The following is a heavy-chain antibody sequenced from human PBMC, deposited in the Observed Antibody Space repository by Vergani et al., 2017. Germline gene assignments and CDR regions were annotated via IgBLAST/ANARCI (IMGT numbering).Heavy chain of an antibody. D-gene: IGHD2-21*01. Sequence: QMQLQESGPGLVKPSETLSLSCTVSGDSISTSSYAWGWIRQPPGKTLEWIWTVFDGGRTSYNPSLKSRVTLSLDTSKKQISLNLTSVTAADTAVYYCARHISVVRPSSMTALDYWGQGTLVTVSS. CDR3: ARHISVVRPSSMTALDY. CDR2: VFDGGRT. CDR1: GDSISTSSYA. V-gene: IGHV4-39*01. J-gene: IGHJ4*02.